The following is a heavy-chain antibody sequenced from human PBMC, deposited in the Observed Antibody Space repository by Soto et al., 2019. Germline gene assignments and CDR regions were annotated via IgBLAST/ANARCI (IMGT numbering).Heavy chain of an antibody. J-gene: IGHJ6*02. CDR1: GFIFRAYA. Sequence: EVQLLESGGGLVQPGGSLRLSCAASGFIFRAYAMSWVRQAPGKGLEWVSGISDSGGTESTYYADSVKGRFTISRDNSKNMVYLQMNSLRAEDTAVYYCAKDHTDYDSYAMDVWGQGTTVTVSS. V-gene: IGHV3-23*01. CDR2: ISDSGGTEST. D-gene: IGHD5-12*01. CDR3: AKDHTDYDSYAMDV.